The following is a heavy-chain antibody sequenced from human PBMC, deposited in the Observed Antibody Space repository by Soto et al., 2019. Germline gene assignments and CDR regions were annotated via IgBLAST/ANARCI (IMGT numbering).Heavy chain of an antibody. CDR1: GFTFSSYA. D-gene: IGHD3-22*01. V-gene: IGHV3-30-3*01. Sequence: QVQLVESGGGVVQPGRSLRLSCAASGFTFSSYAMHWVRQAPGKGLEWVAVISYDGSNKYYADSVKGRFTISRDNSKNTLYLQMSSLRAEDTAVYYCARGRPLYYYDSSGYYWGQGTLVTVSS. CDR3: ARGRPLYYYDSSGYY. J-gene: IGHJ4*02. CDR2: ISYDGSNK.